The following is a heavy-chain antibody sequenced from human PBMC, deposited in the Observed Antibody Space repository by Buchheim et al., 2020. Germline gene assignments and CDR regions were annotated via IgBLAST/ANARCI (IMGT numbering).Heavy chain of an antibody. J-gene: IGHJ6*02. Sequence: EVQLVESGGGLVKPGGSLRLSCAASGFTFSSYSMNWVRQAPGKGLEWVSSISSSSSYIYYADSVKGRFTISRDNAKNSLYLQMNSLRAEDTAVYYCARDRYYYGSGSYLYYYYGMDVWGQGTT. CDR2: ISSSSSYI. CDR1: GFTFSSYS. D-gene: IGHD3-10*01. V-gene: IGHV3-21*01. CDR3: ARDRYYYGSGSYLYYYYGMDV.